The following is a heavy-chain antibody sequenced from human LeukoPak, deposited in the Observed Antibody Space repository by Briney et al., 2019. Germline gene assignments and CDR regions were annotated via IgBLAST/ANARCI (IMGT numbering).Heavy chain of an antibody. V-gene: IGHV3-13*04. Sequence: GGSLRLSCAASGFTFSSYDMHWVRQSTGKGLEWVSAIGFAGDTYYAGSVRGRFTISRENAKNSLYLQMNSLRAGDTAVYYCARGNILTGYEYWGQGTLVTVSS. J-gene: IGHJ4*02. CDR1: GFTFSSYD. CDR3: ARGNILTGYEY. D-gene: IGHD3-9*01. CDR2: IGFAGDT.